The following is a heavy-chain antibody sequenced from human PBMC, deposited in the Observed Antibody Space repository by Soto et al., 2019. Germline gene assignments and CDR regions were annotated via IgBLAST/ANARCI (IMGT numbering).Heavy chain of an antibody. CDR3: ARGTTVTYDY. J-gene: IGHJ4*02. D-gene: IGHD4-17*01. V-gene: IGHV4-31*03. Sequence: SETLSLTCTVSGGSISSGGYYWSWIRQHPGKGLEWIGYIYYSGSTYYNPSLKSRVTISVDTSKNQFSLKLSSVTAADMAVYYCARGTTVTYDYWGQGTLVTVSS. CDR1: GGSISSGGYY. CDR2: IYYSGST.